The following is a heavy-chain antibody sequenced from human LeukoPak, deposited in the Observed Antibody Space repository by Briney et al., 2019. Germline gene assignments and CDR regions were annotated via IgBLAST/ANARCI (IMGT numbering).Heavy chain of an antibody. J-gene: IGHJ4*02. V-gene: IGHV1-46*03. CDR2: INPSGGST. D-gene: IGHD2-2*01. CDR3: ARDRSVPAAMYYFDY. Sequence: ASVKVSCKASGYTFTSYYMHWVRQAPGQGLEWMGIINPSGGSTSYAQKFQGRVTMTRDTPTSTVYMELSSLRSEDTAVYYCARDRSVPAAMYYFDYWGQGTLVTVSS. CDR1: GYTFTSYY.